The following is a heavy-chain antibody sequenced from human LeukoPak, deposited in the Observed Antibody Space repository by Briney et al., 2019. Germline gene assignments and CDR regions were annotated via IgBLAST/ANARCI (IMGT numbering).Heavy chain of an antibody. Sequence: SVKVSCKASGGTFSSYAISWVRQAPGQGLEWMGGIIPIFGTANYAQKFQGRVTITADKSTSTAYMELSSLRSEDTAVYYCASQWFDTYRFDPWGQGTLVTVSS. V-gene: IGHV1-69*06. CDR2: IIPIFGTA. D-gene: IGHD3-10*01. J-gene: IGHJ5*02. CDR1: GGTFSSYA. CDR3: ASQWFDTYRFDP.